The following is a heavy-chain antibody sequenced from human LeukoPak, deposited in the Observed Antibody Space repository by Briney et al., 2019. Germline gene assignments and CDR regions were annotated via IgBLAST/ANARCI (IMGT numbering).Heavy chain of an antibody. CDR2: ITISGDTT. CDR1: GFTFSSYA. D-gene: IGHD2-2*01. Sequence: PGGSLRLSCAASGFTFSSYAMTWVRQAPGRGLEWVSAITISGDTTYYADSVKGRFTISRDNSKNTLYLQMNSLRAEDTAVYYCAREAIVVVPAAMRRYYYYGMDVWGQGTTVTVSS. J-gene: IGHJ6*02. CDR3: AREAIVVVPAAMRRYYYYGMDV. V-gene: IGHV3-23*01.